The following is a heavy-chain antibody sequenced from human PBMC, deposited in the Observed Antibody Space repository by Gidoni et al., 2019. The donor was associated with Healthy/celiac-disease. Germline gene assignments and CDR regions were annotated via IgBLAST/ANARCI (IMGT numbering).Heavy chain of an antibody. Sequence: QVQLQQWGAGLLKPSETLSLTCAVYGGSFSGYYWSWIRQPPGKGLEWIGEINHSGSTNYNPSLKSRVTISVDTSKNQFSLKLSSVTAADTAVYYCARFAGGTSLGFHRYYYYRMDVWGQGTTVTVSS. CDR3: ARFAGGTSLGFHRYYYYRMDV. V-gene: IGHV4-34*01. CDR2: INHSGST. D-gene: IGHD2-2*01. CDR1: GGSFSGYY. J-gene: IGHJ6*02.